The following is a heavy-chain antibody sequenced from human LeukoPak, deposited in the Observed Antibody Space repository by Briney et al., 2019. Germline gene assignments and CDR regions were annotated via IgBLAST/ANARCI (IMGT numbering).Heavy chain of an antibody. D-gene: IGHD2-8*01. CDR2: ISAYNGNT. Sequence: ASVKVSCKASGYTFTSYGISWVRQAPGQGLEWMGWISAYNGNTNYAQKLQGRVTMTTDTSTSTAYMELRSLRSDDTAVYYCARTHNSCTNGVCSDAFDIWGQGTMVTVSS. J-gene: IGHJ3*02. V-gene: IGHV1-18*01. CDR1: GYTFTSYG. CDR3: ARTHNSCTNGVCSDAFDI.